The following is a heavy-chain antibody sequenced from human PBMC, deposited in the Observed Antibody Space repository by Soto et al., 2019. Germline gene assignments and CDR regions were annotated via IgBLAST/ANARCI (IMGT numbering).Heavy chain of an antibody. CDR3: TRRYGSAIDY. V-gene: IGHV4-59*08. D-gene: IGHD1-26*01. Sequence: QVQLQESGPGLMKPSEALSLTCTVSGGTISSWYWSWIRQPPGKGLEWIGYIYYSGSTNCNPSLKSRVTISVDTSKNQFSLKLSSVTAADTAVYYCTRRYGSAIDYWGQGTLVTVSS. J-gene: IGHJ4*02. CDR2: IYYSGST. CDR1: GGTISSWY.